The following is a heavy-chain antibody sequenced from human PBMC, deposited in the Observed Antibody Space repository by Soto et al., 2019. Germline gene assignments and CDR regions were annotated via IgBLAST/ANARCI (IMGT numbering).Heavy chain of an antibody. V-gene: IGHV1-8*01. J-gene: IGHJ4*02. CDR2: MNPNSANT. CDR3: TRAIRNQLLPDY. CDR1: GYTFSSYD. D-gene: IGHD2-15*01. Sequence: QVQLVQSGAEVREPGASVKVSCKASGYTFSSYDVGWVRQATGQGLEWMGWMNPNSANTGYAQKFQGRVTMTRDTSLNTAYMELNSLTSEDTAVYYCTRAIRNQLLPDYWGQGTLVTVAS.